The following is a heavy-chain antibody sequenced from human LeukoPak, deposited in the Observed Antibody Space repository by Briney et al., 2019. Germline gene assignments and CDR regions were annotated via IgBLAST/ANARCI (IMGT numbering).Heavy chain of an antibody. D-gene: IGHD3-10*01. Sequence: PSETLSLTCTVSGGSMSSYYWSWIRQPPGKGLEWIGYIYDSGSTNYNPSLKSRATISVDTSKNQFPLQLSSVTAADTAVYYCARRGSGGRSFDYWGQGTLVTVSS. J-gene: IGHJ4*02. CDR3: ARRGSGGRSFDY. CDR2: IYDSGST. V-gene: IGHV4-59*08. CDR1: GGSMSSYY.